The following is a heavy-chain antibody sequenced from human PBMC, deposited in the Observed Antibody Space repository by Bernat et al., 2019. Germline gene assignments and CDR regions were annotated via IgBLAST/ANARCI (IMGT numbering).Heavy chain of an antibody. J-gene: IGHJ4*02. Sequence: QVQLVESGGGVVQYGGSLRLSCAASGFTFRRYGMDWVRQAPGKGLEWVAFIRNDGNKIYYRDSVKGRFTISRDNSKNTLYLQMDSLRAEDTAVYYCARSNPADYWGRGTLVTVSS. D-gene: IGHD6-13*01. CDR3: ARSNPADY. V-gene: IGHV3-30*02. CDR1: GFTFRRYG. CDR2: IRNDGNKI.